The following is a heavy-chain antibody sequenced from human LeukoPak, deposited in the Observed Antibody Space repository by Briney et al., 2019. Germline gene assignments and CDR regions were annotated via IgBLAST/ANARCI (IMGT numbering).Heavy chain of an antibody. CDR1: GFTFSSYW. D-gene: IGHD3-3*01. Sequence: QPGGSLRLSCAASGFTFSSYWMSWVRQAPGKGLEWVANIKQDGSEKYYVDSVKGRFTISRDNAKNSLYLQMNSLRAEDTAVYYCARWGPWSGFGEGDYWGQGTLVTVSS. J-gene: IGHJ4*02. CDR2: IKQDGSEK. CDR3: ARWGPWSGFGEGDY. V-gene: IGHV3-7*01.